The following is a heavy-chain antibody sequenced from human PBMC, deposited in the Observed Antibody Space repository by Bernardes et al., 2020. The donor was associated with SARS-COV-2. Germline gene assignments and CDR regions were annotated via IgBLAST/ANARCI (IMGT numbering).Heavy chain of an antibody. Sequence: GWSLRLSCEASGFTFSRYSMNWVRQAPGKGLEWVSSISSSDNYIYYADSVKGRFSISRDNAKNSLFLQMNSLKVEDTAVYYCARDWGGGGRWGQGTLVTVSS. CDR3: ARDWGGGGR. J-gene: IGHJ4*02. CDR1: GFTFSRYS. CDR2: ISSSDNYI. D-gene: IGHD2-21*01. V-gene: IGHV3-21*01.